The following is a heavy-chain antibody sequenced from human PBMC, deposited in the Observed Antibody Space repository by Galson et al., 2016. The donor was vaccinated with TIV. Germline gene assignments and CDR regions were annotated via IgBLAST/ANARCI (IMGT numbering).Heavy chain of an antibody. Sequence: QSGAEVKKPGESLKISCRGSGYRFSDYWIGWVRQTPEEGLEWMGVIYPGASDTKYSPSFQGQVTISADKSINTAYLQWNRLKASDTAIYFCATLSSGWPNYFTTWGQGTQVIVSS. CDR1: GYRFSDYW. D-gene: IGHD6-19*01. J-gene: IGHJ4*02. CDR3: ATLSSGWPNYFTT. CDR2: IYPGASDT. V-gene: IGHV5-51*01.